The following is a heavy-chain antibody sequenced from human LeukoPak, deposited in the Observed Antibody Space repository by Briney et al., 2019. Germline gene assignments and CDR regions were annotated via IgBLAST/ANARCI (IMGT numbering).Heavy chain of an antibody. CDR1: GGSISSSSYY. J-gene: IGHJ3*02. CDR2: IYYSGST. Sequence: SETLSLTCTVSGGSISSSSYYWGWIRQPPGKGLEWIGSIYYSGSTYYNPSLKSRVTISVDTSKNQFSLKLSSVTAADTAVYYCAREVLTTVTTTAIAFDIWGQGTMVTVSS. CDR3: AREVLTTVTTTAIAFDI. V-gene: IGHV4-39*07. D-gene: IGHD4-17*01.